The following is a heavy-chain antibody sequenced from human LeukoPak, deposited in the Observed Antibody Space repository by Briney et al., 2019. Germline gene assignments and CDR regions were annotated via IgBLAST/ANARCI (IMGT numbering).Heavy chain of an antibody. CDR3: ATSSREGEDSSGWASFDY. V-gene: IGHV3-9*01. CDR2: ISWNSGSI. D-gene: IGHD6-19*01. J-gene: IGHJ4*02. Sequence: GGSLRLSCADSGFSFDDYAMHWVRQAPGKSLEWVSGISWNSGSIGYAESVKGRFTISRDNAKNSLYLQMNSLRAEDTALYYCATSSREGEDSSGWASFDYWGQGTPVTVSS. CDR1: GFSFDDYA.